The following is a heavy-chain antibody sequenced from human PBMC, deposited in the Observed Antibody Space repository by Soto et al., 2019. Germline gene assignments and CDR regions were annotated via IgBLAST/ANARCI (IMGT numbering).Heavy chain of an antibody. D-gene: IGHD3-9*01. CDR1: GFTFSSYG. CDR3: AKDHGYDTLTGRRYFDY. CDR2: ISYDGSNK. Sequence: QVQLVESGGGVVQPGRSLRLSCAASGFTFSSYGMHWVRQAPGKGLEWVAVISYDGSNKYYADSVKGRFTISRDNSKNTQYLQMNSLIDADTAVYYCAKDHGYDTLTGRRYFDYWGQGTLVTVSS. J-gene: IGHJ4*02. V-gene: IGHV3-30*18.